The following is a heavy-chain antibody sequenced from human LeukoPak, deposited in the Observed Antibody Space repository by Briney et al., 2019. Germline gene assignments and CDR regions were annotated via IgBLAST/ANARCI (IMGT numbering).Heavy chain of an antibody. D-gene: IGHD3-22*01. V-gene: IGHV1-46*01. CDR1: GYTFISHY. CDR3: ARAMFYFDSSGYWPSGY. J-gene: IGHJ4*02. Sequence: GASVKVSCKASGYTFISHYMHWVRQAPGQGLEWMGIINPSGGSTSYAQKFQGRVTMTRDTSTSTVYMELSSLRSEDTAVYYCARAMFYFDSSGYWPSGYWGQGTLVTVSS. CDR2: INPSGGST.